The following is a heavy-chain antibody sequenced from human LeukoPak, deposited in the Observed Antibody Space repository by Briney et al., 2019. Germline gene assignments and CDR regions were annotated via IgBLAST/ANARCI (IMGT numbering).Heavy chain of an antibody. V-gene: IGHV1-3*01. CDR2: INAGNGNT. CDR3: ARTTAMVTIFDY. Sequence: ASVKVSCKASGYTFTSYAMHWVRQAPGQRLEWMGWINAGNGNTKYSQKFQGRVTVTRDTSASTAYMELSSLRSEDTAVYYCARTTAMVTIFDYWGQGTLVTVSS. J-gene: IGHJ4*02. CDR1: GYTFTSYA. D-gene: IGHD5-18*01.